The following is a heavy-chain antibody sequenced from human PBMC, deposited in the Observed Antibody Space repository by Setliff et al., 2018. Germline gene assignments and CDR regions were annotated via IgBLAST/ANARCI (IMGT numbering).Heavy chain of an antibody. V-gene: IGHV1-69*13. CDR3: AAGQPLVRKYYYYMDV. J-gene: IGHJ6*03. CDR2: IIPMFGT. Sequence: WASVKVSCKASGGTFSSYVISWVREAPGQGLEWMGGIIPMFGTNYAQKFQGRVTITADESTSTAYMELSSLGSEDTAVYYCAAGQPLVRKYYYYMDVWGKGTTVTVSS. CDR1: GGTFSSYV. D-gene: IGHD3-10*01.